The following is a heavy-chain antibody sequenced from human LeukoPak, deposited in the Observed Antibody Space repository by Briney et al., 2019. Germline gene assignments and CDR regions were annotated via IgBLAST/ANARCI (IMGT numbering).Heavy chain of an antibody. J-gene: IGHJ5*02. Sequence: TGGSLRLSCAASGFTFSSYSMNWVRQAPGKGLEWVSYISSSSSTIYYADSVKGRFTISRDNAKNSPYLQMNSLRDEDTAVYYCARAGPLVRGDGNAWGQGTLVTVSS. CDR2: ISSSSSTI. D-gene: IGHD4-17*01. CDR3: ARAGPLVRGDGNA. V-gene: IGHV3-48*02. CDR1: GFTFSSYS.